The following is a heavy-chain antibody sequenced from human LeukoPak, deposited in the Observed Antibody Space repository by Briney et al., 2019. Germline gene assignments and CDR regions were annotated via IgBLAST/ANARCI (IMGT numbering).Heavy chain of an antibody. V-gene: IGHV3-23*01. CDR3: AKDPYVVSLDY. D-gene: IGHD3-16*02. CDR2: ISGSSSAT. CDR1: GFTFSSYA. Sequence: PGGSLRLSCAASGFTFSSYAMSWVRQAPGQGLEWVSAISGSSSATYYAGSVKGRFTISRDNSKNMLYLQVNGLRADDTAVYYCAKDPYVVSLDYWGQGTLVTVSS. J-gene: IGHJ4*02.